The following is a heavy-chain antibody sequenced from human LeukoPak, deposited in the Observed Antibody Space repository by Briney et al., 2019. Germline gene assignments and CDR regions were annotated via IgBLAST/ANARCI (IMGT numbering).Heavy chain of an antibody. D-gene: IGHD3-3*01. CDR3: ARLVPYYDFWSGSGGWFDP. Sequence: SETLPLTCTVSGGSISSSSYYWGWIRQPPGKGLEWIGSIYYSGSTYYNPSLKSRVTISVDTSKNQFSLKLSSVTAADTAVYYCARLVPYYDFWSGSGGWFDPWGQGTLVTVSS. V-gene: IGHV4-39*01. CDR2: IYYSGST. CDR1: GGSISSSSYY. J-gene: IGHJ5*02.